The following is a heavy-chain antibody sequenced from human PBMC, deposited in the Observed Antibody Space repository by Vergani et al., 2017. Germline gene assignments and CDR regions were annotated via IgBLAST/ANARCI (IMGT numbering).Heavy chain of an antibody. D-gene: IGHD4-17*01. CDR2: IIPIFGTA. CDR3: ARDPPMTTVTTSPRGAFDI. CDR1: GGTFSSYA. J-gene: IGHJ3*02. V-gene: IGHV1-69*01. Sequence: QVQLVQSGAEVKKPGSSVKVSCKASGGTFSSYAISWVRQAPGQGLEWMGWIIPIFGTANYAQKFQGRVTITADESTSTAYMELSSLRSEDTAVYYCARDPPMTTVTTSPRGAFDIWGQGTMVTVSS.